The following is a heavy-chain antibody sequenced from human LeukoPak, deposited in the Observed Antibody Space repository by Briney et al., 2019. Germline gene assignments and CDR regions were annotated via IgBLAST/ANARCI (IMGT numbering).Heavy chain of an antibody. J-gene: IGHJ4*02. CDR2: INTNTGNP. CDR1: GYTFTSNS. Sequence: ASVKVSCKASGYTFTSNSMNWVRQAPGQGLEWMGWINTNTGNPTYAQGFTGRFVFSLDTSVSTAYLQISSLKAEDTDVYYCAREILRLDYWGQGTLVTVSS. V-gene: IGHV7-4-1*02. CDR3: AREILRLDY. D-gene: IGHD2/OR15-2a*01.